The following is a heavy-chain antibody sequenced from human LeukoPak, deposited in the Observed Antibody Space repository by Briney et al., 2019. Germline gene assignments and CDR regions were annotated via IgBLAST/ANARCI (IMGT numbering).Heavy chain of an antibody. J-gene: IGHJ4*02. Sequence: TSETLSLTCAVYGGSFSGYYRSWIRQPPGKGLEWIGEINHSGSTNYNPSLKSRVTISVDTSKNQFSLKLSSVTAADTAVYYCANRAIYCSSTSCYSPPFDYWGQRTLVTVSS. D-gene: IGHD2-2*02. CDR3: ANRAIYCSSTSCYSPPFDY. CDR2: INHSGST. CDR1: GGSFSGYY. V-gene: IGHV4-34*01.